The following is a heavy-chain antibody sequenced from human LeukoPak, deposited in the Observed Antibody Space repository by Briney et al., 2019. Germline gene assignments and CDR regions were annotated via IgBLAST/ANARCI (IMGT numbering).Heavy chain of an antibody. Sequence: GASVKVSCKASGYTFTSYDINWVRQATGQGLEWMGWMNPNSGNTGYAQKFQGRVTMTRNTSISTAYMELSSLRSEDTAVYYCALWFGELFVSNYYYYMDVWGKGTTVTISS. CDR1: GYTFTSYD. CDR3: ALWFGELFVSNYYYYMDV. D-gene: IGHD3-10*01. J-gene: IGHJ6*03. V-gene: IGHV1-8*02. CDR2: MNPNSGNT.